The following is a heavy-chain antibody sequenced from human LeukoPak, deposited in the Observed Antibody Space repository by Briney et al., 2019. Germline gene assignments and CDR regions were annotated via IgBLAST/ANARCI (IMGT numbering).Heavy chain of an antibody. CDR1: GFTFSNYY. J-gene: IGHJ4*02. D-gene: IGHD1-1*01. CDR3: AKITTD. Sequence: GGSLRLSCAASGFTFSNYYMNWVRQAPGKGLEWVSSISSSSSYIHYADSVKGRFTISRDNSKNTLFLQMNSLGAEDTAIYYCAKITTDWGQGTLVTVSS. V-gene: IGHV3-21*04. CDR2: ISSSSSYI.